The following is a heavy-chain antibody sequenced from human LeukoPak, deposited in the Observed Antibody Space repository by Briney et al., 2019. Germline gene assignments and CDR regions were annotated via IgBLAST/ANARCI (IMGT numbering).Heavy chain of an antibody. D-gene: IGHD1-26*01. J-gene: IGHJ4*02. CDR2: ISTYDGTT. V-gene: IGHV1-18*01. Sequence: ASVKVSCKASGYTFTTYGINWLRQAPGQGLEWMGWISTYDGTTNYAQKLRDRVTMMRDTSTSTAYMELRSLRSDDTAVYYCARDQPRRGPGNHDYWGQGTLVTVSS. CDR1: GYTFTTYG. CDR3: ARDQPRRGPGNHDY.